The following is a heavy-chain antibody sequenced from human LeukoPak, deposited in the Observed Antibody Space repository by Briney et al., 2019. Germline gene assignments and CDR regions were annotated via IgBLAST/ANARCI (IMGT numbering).Heavy chain of an antibody. CDR2: IYHSGST. CDR1: RGSISGSDYY. V-gene: IGHV4-39*07. Sequence: SETLSLTCTVSRGSISGSDYYWCWIRQPPGKGLEWIGSIYHSGSTYYNPSLKSRVTISVDTSKNQFSLKLSSVTAADTAVYYCARGGEMATIPREYWGQGTLVTVSS. D-gene: IGHD5-24*01. CDR3: ARGGEMATIPREY. J-gene: IGHJ4*02.